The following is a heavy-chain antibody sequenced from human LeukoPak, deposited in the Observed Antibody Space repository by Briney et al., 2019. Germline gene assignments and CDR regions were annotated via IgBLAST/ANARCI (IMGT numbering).Heavy chain of an antibody. Sequence: GGSLRLSCAASGFTLSSYAMSWVRQAPGKGLEWVSSISVAGATTDYADSVKGRFTISRDNSKSTVYLQMNGLRVEDTALYYCAKLSLGDFEYFDYWGQGTLVTVSS. V-gene: IGHV3-23*01. CDR2: ISVAGATT. J-gene: IGHJ4*02. CDR1: GFTLSSYA. D-gene: IGHD2-21*02. CDR3: AKLSLGDFEYFDY.